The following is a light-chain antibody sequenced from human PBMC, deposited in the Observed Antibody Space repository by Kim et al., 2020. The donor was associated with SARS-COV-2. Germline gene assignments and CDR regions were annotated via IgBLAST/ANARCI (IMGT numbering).Light chain of an antibody. J-gene: IGKJ3*01. Sequence: DIQMTQSPSTLSASVGDRVTITCRASQNIGTWLAWYQHKPGKAPKVLIYKASSLESGVPSRFSGSGSGTEFTLTISSLQPDDFATYFCHQYKSHCTFGPGTKVDIK. CDR1: QNIGTW. V-gene: IGKV1-5*03. CDR2: KAS. CDR3: HQYKSHCT.